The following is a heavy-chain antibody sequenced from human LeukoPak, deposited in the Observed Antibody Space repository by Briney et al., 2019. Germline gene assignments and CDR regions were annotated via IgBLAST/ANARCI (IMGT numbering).Heavy chain of an antibody. J-gene: IGHJ4*02. Sequence: SETLTLTCAVYGGSFSDYYWIWIRQPPGKGLEWIGELNHSGLPSYNPSLKSRVTISVDTSKNEFSLKVTSVTAADTAVYYCASSSDYDFIGGLWAQGTLVTVSS. CDR2: LNHSGLP. D-gene: IGHD3-3*01. CDR1: GGSFSDYY. V-gene: IGHV4-34*01. CDR3: ASSSDYDFIGGL.